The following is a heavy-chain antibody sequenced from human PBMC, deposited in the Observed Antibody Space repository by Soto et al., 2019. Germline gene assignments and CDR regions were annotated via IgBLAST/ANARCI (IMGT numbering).Heavy chain of an antibody. CDR1: GFTFSSYW. Sequence: EVQLVESGGGLVQPGGSLRLSCAASGFTFSSYWMSWVRQAPGKGLEWVANIKQDGSEKYYVDSVKGRFTISRDNAKNSLYLQMNSLRAEDTAVYYCASDLNYYDSSGYLPIFDYWGQGTLVTVSS. D-gene: IGHD3-22*01. V-gene: IGHV3-7*03. CDR3: ASDLNYYDSSGYLPIFDY. J-gene: IGHJ4*02. CDR2: IKQDGSEK.